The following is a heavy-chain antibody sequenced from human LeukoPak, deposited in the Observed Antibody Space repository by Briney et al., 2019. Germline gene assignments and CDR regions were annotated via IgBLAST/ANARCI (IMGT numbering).Heavy chain of an antibody. D-gene: IGHD3-10*01. CDR3: AKITVATTPNY. Sequence: GGSLRLSCAASGLTFSSYAMNWVRQASGKGLEWVSGITDNGRKTYYADSVKGRFSISRDNSKNTLYLQMSDLRAENTAVYYCAKITVATTPNYWGQGTLVTVSS. V-gene: IGHV3-23*01. CDR1: GLTFSSYA. CDR2: ITDNGRKT. J-gene: IGHJ4*02.